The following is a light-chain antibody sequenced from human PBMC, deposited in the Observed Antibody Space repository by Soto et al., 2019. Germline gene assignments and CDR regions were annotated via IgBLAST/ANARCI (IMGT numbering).Light chain of an antibody. CDR2: GAS. V-gene: IGKV3-15*01. CDR1: QSVSNN. J-gene: IGKJ1*01. Sequence: EIVMTQSPATLSVSPGERATLSCRASQSVSNNLAWYQQIPGQAPRLLIYGASTRATGLPARFSGSGSGTEFTLTISSLQSEDFAVYYCQQYNNWPPWTFGQGTKVEVK. CDR3: QQYNNWPPWT.